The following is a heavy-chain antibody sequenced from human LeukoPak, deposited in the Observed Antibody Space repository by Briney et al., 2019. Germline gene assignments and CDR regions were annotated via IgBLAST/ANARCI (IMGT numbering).Heavy chain of an antibody. J-gene: IGHJ6*03. CDR3: AREHYYDSSGYYINYYYMDV. CDR1: GFTFSSYS. Sequence: GGSLRLSCAASGFTFSSYSMIWVRQAPGKGLEWVSSISSSSSYIYYADSVKGRFTISRDNAKNSLYLQVNSLRAEDTAVYYCAREHYYDSSGYYINYYYMDVWGKGTTVTVSS. D-gene: IGHD3-22*01. V-gene: IGHV3-21*01. CDR2: ISSSSSYI.